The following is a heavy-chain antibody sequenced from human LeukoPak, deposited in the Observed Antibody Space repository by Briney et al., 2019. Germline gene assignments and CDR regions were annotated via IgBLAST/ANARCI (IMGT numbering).Heavy chain of an antibody. CDR3: VRVTPLYRSSPNFDY. J-gene: IGHJ4*02. CDR2: MSGSSRYI. V-gene: IGHV3-21*06. Sequence: GGSLRLSCAASGFSFSTCGMSWVRRAPGKGLEWVSSMSGSSRYIYYADSLKGRFTISRDNTKNLLYLQMNSLRADDTAMYYCVRVTPLYRSSPNFDYWGQGTLVTVSS. CDR1: GFSFSTCG. D-gene: IGHD6-19*01.